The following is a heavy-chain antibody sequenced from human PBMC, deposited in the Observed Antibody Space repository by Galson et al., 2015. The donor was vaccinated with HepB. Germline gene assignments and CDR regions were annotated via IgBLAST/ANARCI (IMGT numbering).Heavy chain of an antibody. Sequence: SLRLSCAASGFTFSSYAMSWVRQAPGKGLEWVSAISGSGGGTYYADSVNGRFTISRGNCKNTLYLQMNSLRAEDTAVYYCAKHNGQYDILTGLNWFDPWGQGTLVTVSS. V-gene: IGHV3-23*01. D-gene: IGHD3-9*01. CDR1: GFTFSSYA. J-gene: IGHJ5*02. CDR3: AKHNGQYDILTGLNWFDP. CDR2: ISGSGGGT.